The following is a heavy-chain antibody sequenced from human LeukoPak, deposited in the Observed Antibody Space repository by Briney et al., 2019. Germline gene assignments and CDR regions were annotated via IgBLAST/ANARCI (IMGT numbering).Heavy chain of an antibody. CDR2: IYTSGSN. D-gene: IGHD1-26*01. J-gene: IGHJ3*02. Sequence: PSQTLSLTCTVAGGSISSDSYYWRWIRQHGGKGLEWIVRIYTSGSNNYNPSLKSRVTISVDTSKNRFSLKLSSVTAADTAVYYCARDNSYSGSYLEAFDIWGQGTMVTVSS. V-gene: IGHV4-61*02. CDR3: ARDNSYSGSYLEAFDI. CDR1: GGSISSDSYY.